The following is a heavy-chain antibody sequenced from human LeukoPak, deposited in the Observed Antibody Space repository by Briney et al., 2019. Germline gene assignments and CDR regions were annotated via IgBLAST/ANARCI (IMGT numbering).Heavy chain of an antibody. CDR1: GFTLSSYV. CDR3: AREGGSSGFAGYFDS. Sequence: PGGSLRLSCAASGFTLSSYVMHWVRQAPGKGLEWVALISSDGSNLQYADSVKGRFTISRDTSQNTVYLQINSLRVEDTAVYHCAREGGSSGFAGYFDSWGQGTLVIVSS. V-gene: IGHV3-30*01. D-gene: IGHD3-22*01. J-gene: IGHJ4*02. CDR2: ISSDGSNL.